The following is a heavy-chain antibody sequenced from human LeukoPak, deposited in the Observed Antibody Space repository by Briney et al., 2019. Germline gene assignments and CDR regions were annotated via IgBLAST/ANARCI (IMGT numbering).Heavy chain of an antibody. V-gene: IGHV4-59*01. Sequence: SETLSLTCTVSRDSPRRYYWSWIPQPPGKGLEWIGYIYYSGSTNYNPSLKSRVTISVDTSKNQFSLKLSSVTAADTAVYYCASTWYSSSSYLFDYWGQGTLVTVSS. J-gene: IGHJ4*02. CDR2: IYYSGST. CDR3: ASTWYSSSSYLFDY. CDR1: RDSPRRYY. D-gene: IGHD6-13*01.